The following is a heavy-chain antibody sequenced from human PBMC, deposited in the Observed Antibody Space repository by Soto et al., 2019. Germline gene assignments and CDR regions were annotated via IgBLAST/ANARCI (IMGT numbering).Heavy chain of an antibody. V-gene: IGHV4-61*01. CDR3: ARVLRKRSIVEAGLWSEPRLGPTTPDKNYGTDV. CDR1: GASVSSATYY. D-gene: IGHD6-19*01. CDR2: IYYSGST. Sequence: PSETLSLTCTVSGASVSSATYYWNWIRQPPGKPLEWIGYIYYSGSTNYNPSLKSRVTMSVDTSKNQFSLKLSSVTAADTAVYYCARVLRKRSIVEAGLWSEPRLGPTTPDKNYGTDVWGQGTTVTVSS. J-gene: IGHJ6*02.